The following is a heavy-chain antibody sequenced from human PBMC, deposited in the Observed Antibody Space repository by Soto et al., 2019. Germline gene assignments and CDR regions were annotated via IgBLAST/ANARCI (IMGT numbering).Heavy chain of an antibody. Sequence: QVQLVESGGGVVQPGRSLRLSCAASGFTFSSYGMHWVRQAPGKGLEWVAVISYDGSNKYYADSVKGRFTISRDNSKNTLYLQMNSLRAEDTAVYYCARGSGWYFPYYFDYWGQGTLVTVSS. V-gene: IGHV3-30*03. J-gene: IGHJ4*02. CDR1: GFTFSSYG. D-gene: IGHD6-19*01. CDR2: ISYDGSNK. CDR3: ARGSGWYFPYYFDY.